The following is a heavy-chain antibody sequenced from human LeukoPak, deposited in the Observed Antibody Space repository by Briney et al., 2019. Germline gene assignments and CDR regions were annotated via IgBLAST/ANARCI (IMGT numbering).Heavy chain of an antibody. Sequence: ASVKVSCQDSCYNFNSYRIGWVRQPPRQGLEGVGWITAGNGNTNYAQKVQGRVTMTTDTSTSTAYMELRSLRSDDTAVYFCARDLARGYSYAYNAFDIWGQGTMVTVSS. V-gene: IGHV1-18*01. CDR1: CYNFNSYR. CDR2: ITAGNGNT. D-gene: IGHD5-18*01. CDR3: ARDLARGYSYAYNAFDI. J-gene: IGHJ3*02.